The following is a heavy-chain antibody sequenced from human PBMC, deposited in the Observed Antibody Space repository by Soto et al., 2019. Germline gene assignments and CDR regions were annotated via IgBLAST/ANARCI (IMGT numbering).Heavy chain of an antibody. CDR1: GGSISSSNW. CDR3: ARASISRCVDRSCPAWFDP. V-gene: IGHV4-4*02. Sequence: PSETLSLTCAVSGGSISSSNWWSWFREPPGKGLEWIGEIYHSGSTNYNPSLKSRVTISVDKSKNQFSLKLGAVTAADTAVYFCARASISRCVDRSCPAWFDPWGQGTLVTVSS. CDR2: IYHSGST. D-gene: IGHD1-26*01. J-gene: IGHJ5*02.